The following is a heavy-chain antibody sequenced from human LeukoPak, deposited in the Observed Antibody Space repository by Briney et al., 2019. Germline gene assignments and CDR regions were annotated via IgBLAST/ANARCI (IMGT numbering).Heavy chain of an antibody. V-gene: IGHV4-34*01. D-gene: IGHD5-18*01. CDR2: INHSGST. CDR3: ARGLEDTAMVRYFDY. J-gene: IGHJ4*02. CDR1: GGSFSGYY. Sequence: SETLSLTCAVYGGSFSGYYWSWLRQPPGKGLEWIGEINHSGSTNYNPSLKSRVTISVDTSKNQFSLKLSSVTAADTAVYYCARGLEDTAMVRYFDYWGQGTLVTVSS.